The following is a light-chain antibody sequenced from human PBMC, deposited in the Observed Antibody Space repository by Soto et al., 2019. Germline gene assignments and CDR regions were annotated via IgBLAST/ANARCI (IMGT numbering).Light chain of an antibody. Sequence: QSVLTQSSSASASLGSSVKLTCTLSSRHSSYIIAWHQQQPGKAPRYLMNLESSGSHNKGSGIPDRFSGSSSGADRYLTISNLQFEDEADYYCETWDSTTQVFGRGTQLTVL. J-gene: IGLJ3*02. V-gene: IGLV4-60*02. CDR1: SRHSSYI. CDR3: ETWDSTTQV. CDR2: LESSGSH.